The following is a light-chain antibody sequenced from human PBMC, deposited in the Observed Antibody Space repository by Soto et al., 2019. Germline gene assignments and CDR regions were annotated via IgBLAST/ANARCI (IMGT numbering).Light chain of an antibody. Sequence: DIQLPQSPLSLSASVGDRVTITCRASQSITTYLTWYQQKPGRAPKLLIYDASTLQSGVPSTFSGSGSGTDFTLTVSSLQPEDFATYYCQQSYTTPYTFGQGTKVDIK. CDR1: QSITTY. J-gene: IGKJ2*01. V-gene: IGKV1-39*01. CDR2: DAS. CDR3: QQSYTTPYT.